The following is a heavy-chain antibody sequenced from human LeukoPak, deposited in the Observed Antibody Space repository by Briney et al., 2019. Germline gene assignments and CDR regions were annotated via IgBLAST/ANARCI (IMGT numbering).Heavy chain of an antibody. J-gene: IGHJ5*02. CDR2: ISSSGSTI. Sequence: GGSLSLSCAASGFTFSDYYMSWIRQAPGKGLVWVSYISSSGSTIYYADSVKGRFTISRDNAKNSLYLQMNSLRAEDTAVYYCARVGYSSSWYVLDPWGQGTLVTVSS. D-gene: IGHD6-13*01. CDR1: GFTFSDYY. CDR3: ARVGYSSSWYVLDP. V-gene: IGHV3-11*01.